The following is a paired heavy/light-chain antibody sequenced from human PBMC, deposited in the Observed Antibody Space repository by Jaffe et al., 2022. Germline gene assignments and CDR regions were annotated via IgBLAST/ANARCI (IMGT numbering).Heavy chain of an antibody. Sequence: QVQLVQSGAEVKKPGASVKVSCKASGYTFTSYGISWVRQAPGQGLEWMGWISAYNGNTNYAQKLQGRVTMTTDTSTSTAYMELRSLRSDDTAVYYCARGPYLGYCSGGSCEFDYWGQGTLVTVSS. J-gene: IGHJ4*02. V-gene: IGHV1-18*01. CDR1: GYTFTSYG. CDR3: ARGPYLGYCSGGSCEFDY. CDR2: ISAYNGNT. D-gene: IGHD2-15*01.
Light chain of an antibody. CDR2: KIS. Sequence: DIVMTQTPLSSPVTLGQPASISCRSSQSLVHSDGNTYLSWLQQRPGQPPRLLIYKISNRFSGVPDRFSGSGAGTDFTLKISRVEAEDVGVYYCMQATQFPRFTFGPGTKVDIK. CDR1: QSLVHSDGNTY. V-gene: IGKV2-24*01. J-gene: IGKJ3*01. CDR3: MQATQFPRFT.